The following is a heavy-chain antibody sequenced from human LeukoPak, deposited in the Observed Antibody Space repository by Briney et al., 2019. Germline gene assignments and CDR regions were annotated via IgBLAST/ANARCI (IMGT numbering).Heavy chain of an antibody. CDR1: GFTFSSYW. J-gene: IGHJ4*02. Sequence: GGSLRLSCADSGFTFSSYWMSSVRQAPGKGLEWVANIKQDGSEKYYVDSVKGRFTISRDNAKNSLYLQMNSLRAEDTAVYYCVRATGGQWLALFDYWGQGTLGTVSS. CDR3: VRATGGQWLALFDY. V-gene: IGHV3-7*01. CDR2: IKQDGSEK. D-gene: IGHD6-19*01.